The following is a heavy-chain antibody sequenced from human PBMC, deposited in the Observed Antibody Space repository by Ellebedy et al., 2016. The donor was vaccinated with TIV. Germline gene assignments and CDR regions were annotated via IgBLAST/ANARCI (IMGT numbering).Heavy chain of an antibody. J-gene: IGHJ4*02. Sequence: AASVKVSCKASGDSFSSYYMHWVRQAPGQGLEWMGIINPSGGSTTYEPNLQGRVTMTRDTSTTTFYMELSSLRSEDTDVYYCARAMSSVWLHTPDYWGQGTLVIVSS. V-gene: IGHV1-46*04. CDR1: GDSFSSYY. CDR3: ARAMSSVWLHTPDY. CDR2: INPSGGST. D-gene: IGHD6-19*01.